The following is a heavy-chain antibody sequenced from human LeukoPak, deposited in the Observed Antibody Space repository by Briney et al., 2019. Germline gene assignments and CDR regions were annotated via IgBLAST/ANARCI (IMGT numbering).Heavy chain of an antibody. V-gene: IGHV4-31*03. Sequence: SETLSLTCTVSGDSINTGGYYWNWIRQHPGKGLEWIGYIYYTGSTYYNPSLKSRPAISLDTSKNRFSLRLSSVTAADTAAYYCARDPTPGMYYFDYWGQGNLVTVSS. CDR3: ARDPTPGMYYFDY. D-gene: IGHD4-11*01. CDR2: IYYTGST. J-gene: IGHJ4*02. CDR1: GDSINTGGYY.